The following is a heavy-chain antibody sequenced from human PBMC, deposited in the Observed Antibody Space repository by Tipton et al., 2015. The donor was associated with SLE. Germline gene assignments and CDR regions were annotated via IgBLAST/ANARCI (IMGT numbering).Heavy chain of an antibody. CDR2: IYHSGST. CDR3: ARKTYFDF. Sequence: TLSLTCTASGYSITTGYYWSWIRQSPGKGLEWIGSIYHSGSTYYNPSLKSRVTISVDTSRNQFSLHLRSVTAADTAVYYCARKTYFDFWGQGTLVTVSS. CDR1: GYSITTGYY. J-gene: IGHJ4*02. V-gene: IGHV4-38-2*02.